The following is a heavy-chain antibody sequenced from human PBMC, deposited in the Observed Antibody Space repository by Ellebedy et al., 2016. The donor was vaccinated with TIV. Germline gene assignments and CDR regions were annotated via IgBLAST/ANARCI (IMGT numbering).Heavy chain of an antibody. V-gene: IGHV3-23*01. J-gene: IGHJ4*02. CDR3: TRDRRCSDANCYAEFAY. CDR1: GFTFGTYA. CDR2: ISATGINT. Sequence: GESLKISCAASGFTFGTYAMTWVRQAPGKGLEWVSAISATGINTYYADSVKGRFTISRDNSKNTLYLQMNALRAEDTAVYYCTRDRRCSDANCYAEFAYWGQGTLVTVSS. D-gene: IGHD2-2*01.